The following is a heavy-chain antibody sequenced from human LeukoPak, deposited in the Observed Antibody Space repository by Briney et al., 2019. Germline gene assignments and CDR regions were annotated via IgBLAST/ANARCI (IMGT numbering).Heavy chain of an antibody. CDR1: GFTFSSYG. V-gene: IGHV3-30*02. D-gene: IGHD5-24*01. J-gene: IGHJ5*02. CDR2: IRYDGSNK. CDR3: ARDMEMATIGGFWFDP. Sequence: PGGSLRLSCAASGFTFSSYGMHWVRQAPGKGLEWVAFIRYDGSNKYYADSVKGRFTISRDNSKNTLYLQMNSLRAEDTAVYYCARDMEMATIGGFWFDPWGQGTLVTVSS.